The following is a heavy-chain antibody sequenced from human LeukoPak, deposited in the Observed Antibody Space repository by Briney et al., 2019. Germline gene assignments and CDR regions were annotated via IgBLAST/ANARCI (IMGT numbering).Heavy chain of an antibody. CDR3: VRQQTSHGNFDY. CDR2: IGIAGDT. Sequence: GGSLRLSCATSGFTFSNHAMHWVRQATGKVLEWVSAIGIAGDTFYPGSVKGRFTISRENAKNSLSLQINSLKAEDTAVYYCVRQQTSHGNFDYWGQGTLVTVSS. D-gene: IGHD1-26*01. CDR1: GFTFSNHA. J-gene: IGHJ4*02. V-gene: IGHV3-13*01.